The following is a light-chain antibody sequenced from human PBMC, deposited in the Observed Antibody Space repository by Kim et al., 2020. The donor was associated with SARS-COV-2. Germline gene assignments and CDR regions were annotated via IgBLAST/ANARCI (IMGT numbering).Light chain of an antibody. Sequence: SPGERATLSCRASQTVTCNYLAWYQQKPGQAPRLLIYGASSRATGIPDRFSGSGSGTDFTLTISRLEPEDFAVYYCQQYGSSPATFGQGTKVDIK. J-gene: IGKJ1*01. CDR3: QQYGSSPAT. CDR2: GAS. CDR1: QTVTCNY. V-gene: IGKV3-20*01.